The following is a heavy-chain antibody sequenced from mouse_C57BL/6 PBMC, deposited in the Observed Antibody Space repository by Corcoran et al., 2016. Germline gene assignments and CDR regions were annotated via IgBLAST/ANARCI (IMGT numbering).Heavy chain of an antibody. CDR1: GIDFSRYW. CDR2: INPDSSTI. D-gene: IGHD4-1*01. V-gene: IGHV4-1*01. CDR3: ERNWDVGFDY. J-gene: IGHJ2*01. Sequence: EVKLLQSGGGLVQPGGSLKLSCAASGIDFSRYWMSWVRRAPGKGLEWIGEINPDSSTINYAPSLKDKFIISRDNAKNTLYLQRSKVRSEDTALYYCERNWDVGFDYWGQGTTLTVSS.